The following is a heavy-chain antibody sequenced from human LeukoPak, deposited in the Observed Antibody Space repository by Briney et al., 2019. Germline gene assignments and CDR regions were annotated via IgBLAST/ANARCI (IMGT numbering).Heavy chain of an antibody. CDR3: AKDRIVRLRLGTNWFGP. D-gene: IGHD3-16*01. V-gene: IGHV3-30*18. Sequence: GGSLRLSCAASGFTFSSYGMRWVRQAPGKGLEWVAVISYDGSNKYYADSVKGRFTISRDNSKNTLYLQMNSLRAEDTAVYYCAKDRIVRLRLGTNWFGPWGQGTLVTVSS. CDR1: GFTFSSYG. CDR2: ISYDGSNK. J-gene: IGHJ5*02.